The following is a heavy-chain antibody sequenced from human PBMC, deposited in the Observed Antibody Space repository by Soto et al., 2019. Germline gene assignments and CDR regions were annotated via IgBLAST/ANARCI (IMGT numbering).Heavy chain of an antibody. J-gene: IGHJ6*02. CDR3: AKVRASYLSASYFYYGLEV. Sequence: HPRGSLKLSCSASGFTFSHYVLSWFRQAPGGGLGWVSSISGSGSSVYLADSVRGRFAMSRDLSTNTVSLQMNSLTVEDTAIYYCAKVRASYLSASYFYYGLEVWGQGTTVTVSS. CDR1: GFTFSHYV. D-gene: IGHD2-21*01. CDR2: ISGSGSSV. V-gene: IGHV3-23*01.